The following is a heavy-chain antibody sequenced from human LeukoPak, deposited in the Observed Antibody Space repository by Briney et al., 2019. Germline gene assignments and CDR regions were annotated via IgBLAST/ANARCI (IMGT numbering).Heavy chain of an antibody. CDR1: GFTFSSYG. J-gene: IGHJ4*02. CDR3: ARVGSGTSYRPFDY. CDR2: IKGDESEK. V-gene: IGHV3-7*01. D-gene: IGHD3-10*01. Sequence: GGTLRLSCAASGFTFSSYGMSWVRQAPGNGPEWVANIKGDESEKNYVDSVKGRFTISRDSAKNSLYLQMNSLRAEDTAVYYCARVGSGTSYRPFDYWGQGTLVTVSS.